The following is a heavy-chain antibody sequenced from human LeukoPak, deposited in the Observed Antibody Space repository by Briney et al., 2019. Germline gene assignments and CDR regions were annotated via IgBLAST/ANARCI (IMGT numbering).Heavy chain of an antibody. CDR1: GGSISSYY. D-gene: IGHD3-22*01. CDR3: ARVRKEDYYDSSGYYYYFDY. Sequence: PSETLSLTCTVSGGSISSYYWSWIRQPPGKGLEWIGYVYYSGSTNYNPSLKSRVTISLDTSKNQFSLKLSSVTAADTAVYYCARVRKEDYYDSSGYYYYFDYWGQGTLVTVSS. CDR2: VYYSGST. V-gene: IGHV4-59*01. J-gene: IGHJ4*02.